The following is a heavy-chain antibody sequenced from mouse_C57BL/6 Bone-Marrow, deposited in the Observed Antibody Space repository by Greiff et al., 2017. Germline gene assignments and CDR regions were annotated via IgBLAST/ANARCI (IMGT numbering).Heavy chain of an antibody. V-gene: IGHV5-9*01. D-gene: IGHD2-4*01. CDR2: ISGGGGNT. Sequence: EVKVVESGGGLVKPGGSLKLSCAASGFTFSCYTMSWVRQTPEKRLEWVATISGGGGNTYYPDSVKGRFTISRDNAKNTLYLQMSSLRSEDTALYYCARHSDYPWFAYWGQGTLVTVSA. CDR3: ARHSDYPWFAY. CDR1: GFTFSCYT. J-gene: IGHJ3*01.